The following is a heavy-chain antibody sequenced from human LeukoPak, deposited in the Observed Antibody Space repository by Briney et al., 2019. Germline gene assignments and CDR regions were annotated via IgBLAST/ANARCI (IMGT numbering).Heavy chain of an antibody. D-gene: IGHD2-8*01. V-gene: IGHV3-15*01. J-gene: IGHJ4*02. CDR2: IRRKTDGGTT. CDR3: VTDLATKGYFDC. Sequence: PGESLRLSCAASGFTFSNVWMSWVRQVPGKGLEWVGRIRRKTDGGTTDHAAPVKGRFTISRDDSKNTLYLQMNSLKTEDTAAYYCVTDLATKGYFDCWGQGTLVTVSS. CDR1: GFTFSNVW.